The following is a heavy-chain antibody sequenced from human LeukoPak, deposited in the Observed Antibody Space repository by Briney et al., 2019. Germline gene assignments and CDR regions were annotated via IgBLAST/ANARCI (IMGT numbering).Heavy chain of an antibody. D-gene: IGHD6-19*01. CDR1: GCTFSTYA. CDR3: ALQFIAVAGKFDH. V-gene: IGHV3-23*01. Sequence: GSLRLSCAASGCTFSTYAMSWVRQAPEKGLEWVSTISGSGGSTYYADSVKGRFTISRDNSKNTLYLQMNSLRAEDTAVYYCALQFIAVAGKFDHWGQGTLVTVSS. CDR2: ISGSGGST. J-gene: IGHJ4*02.